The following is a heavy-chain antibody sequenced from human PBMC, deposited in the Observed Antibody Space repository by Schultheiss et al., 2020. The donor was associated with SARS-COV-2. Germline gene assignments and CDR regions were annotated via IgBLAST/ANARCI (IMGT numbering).Heavy chain of an antibody. CDR1: GFTFSSYA. V-gene: IGHV3-23*01. D-gene: IGHD4-11*01. CDR2: ISGSGGGT. CDR3: AKAFTVTWPHRFDY. J-gene: IGHJ4*02. Sequence: GGSLRLSCAASGFTFSSYAMHWVRQAPGKGLEWVAVISGSGGGTYYVDSVKGRFTISRDTSKNTLYLQMSSLRAEDTAVYYCAKAFTVTWPHRFDYWGQGTLVTVSS.